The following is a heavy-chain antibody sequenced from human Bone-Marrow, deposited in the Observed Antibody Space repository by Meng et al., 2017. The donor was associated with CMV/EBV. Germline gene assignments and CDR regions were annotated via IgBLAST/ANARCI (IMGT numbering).Heavy chain of an antibody. V-gene: IGHV3-30-3*01. CDR1: GFTFSTYV. CDR3: ARDFSTSRYHYYGMAV. CDR2: ISYDGSNK. J-gene: IGHJ6*02. D-gene: IGHD2-2*01. Sequence: GESLKISCAASGFTFSTYVMHWVRQAPGKGLECVAVISYDGSNKYYADSVKGRFTISRDNSKKTLYLQMNSLRVEDTAIYHCARDFSTSRYHYYGMAVWGQGNTVTVSS.